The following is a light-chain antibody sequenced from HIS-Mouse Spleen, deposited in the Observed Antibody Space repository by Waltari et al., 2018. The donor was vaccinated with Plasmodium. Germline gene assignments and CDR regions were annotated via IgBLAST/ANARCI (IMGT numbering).Light chain of an antibody. V-gene: IGKV1-5*03. Sequence: DIQMPQSPSTLSASVVDRVTITCRASQSISSWLAWYQQKPGKAPKLLIYKASSLESGVPSRFSGSGSGTEFTLTISSLQPDDFATYYCQQYNSYWTFGQGTKVEIK. CDR2: KAS. CDR1: QSISSW. J-gene: IGKJ1*01. CDR3: QQYNSYWT.